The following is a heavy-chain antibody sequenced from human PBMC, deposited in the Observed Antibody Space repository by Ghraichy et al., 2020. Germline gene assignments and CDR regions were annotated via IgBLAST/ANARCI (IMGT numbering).Heavy chain of an antibody. D-gene: IGHD6-19*01. Sequence: GGSLRLSCTASGFTFRSYSMNWVRQAPGKGLEWVSFISSSSSYRYFADSVKGRFTISRDNAQNSLFLQMNSLRAEDTAVYYCAREKGVAVAGTDYWGQGTLVTVSS. J-gene: IGHJ4*02. V-gene: IGHV3-21*01. CDR2: ISSSSSYR. CDR3: AREKGVAVAGTDY. CDR1: GFTFRSYS.